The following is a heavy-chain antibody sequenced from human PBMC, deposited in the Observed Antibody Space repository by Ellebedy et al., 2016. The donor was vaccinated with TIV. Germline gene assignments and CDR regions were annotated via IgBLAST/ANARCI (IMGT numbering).Heavy chain of an antibody. CDR3: AKDEEAYGSGSLHTFDP. CDR1: GFTFSNYW. D-gene: IGHD3-10*01. J-gene: IGHJ5*02. Sequence: GGSLRLSCEVSGFTFSNYWMTWVRQAPGKGLEWVANIKENGGDKYYVDSVKGRFTISRDNAKNSLYLQMDTLRGEDTAVYYCAKDEEAYGSGSLHTFDPWGQGTLVTVSS. CDR2: IKENGGDK. V-gene: IGHV3-7*01.